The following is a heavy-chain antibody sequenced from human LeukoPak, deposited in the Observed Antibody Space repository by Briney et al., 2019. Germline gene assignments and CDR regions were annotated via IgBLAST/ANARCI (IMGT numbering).Heavy chain of an antibody. V-gene: IGHV4-4*09. D-gene: IGHD3-3*01. CDR1: GGSISSYY. J-gene: IGHJ3*02. CDR3: ARHRTIFGVGHDAFDI. CDR2: VYTSGST. Sequence: SETLSLTCTVSGGSISSYYWSWIRQPPGKGLEWIGYVYTSGSTNYNPSLKSRVTISVDTSKNQFSLKLSSVTAADTAVYYCARHRTIFGVGHDAFDIWGQGTMVTVSS.